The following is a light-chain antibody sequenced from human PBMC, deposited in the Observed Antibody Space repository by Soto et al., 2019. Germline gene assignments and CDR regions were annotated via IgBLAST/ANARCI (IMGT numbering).Light chain of an antibody. Sequence: QSVLTQPPSASGTPGQRVTISCSGSSSNVGSNNVNWYQQLPGTAPKVLIYSNDQRPSGVPDRFSGSKSGTSASLANSGLQPVDEADYYCTAWDDSVKGRVFGGGTKLTVL. V-gene: IGLV1-44*01. J-gene: IGLJ3*02. CDR1: SSNVGSNN. CDR3: TAWDDSVKGRV. CDR2: SND.